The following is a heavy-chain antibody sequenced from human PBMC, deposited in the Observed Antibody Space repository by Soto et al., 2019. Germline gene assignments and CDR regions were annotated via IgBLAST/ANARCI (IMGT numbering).Heavy chain of an antibody. Sequence: ASVKVSCKASGYTFTSYALHWVRQAPGQRLEWMGWINAGNGNTKYSQKFQGRVAITRDTSASTAYMELSSLRSEDTAVYYCARGITLPTPLDYWGQGTLVTVSS. D-gene: IGHD1-20*01. J-gene: IGHJ4*02. CDR2: INAGNGNT. V-gene: IGHV1-3*01. CDR1: GYTFTSYA. CDR3: ARGITLPTPLDY.